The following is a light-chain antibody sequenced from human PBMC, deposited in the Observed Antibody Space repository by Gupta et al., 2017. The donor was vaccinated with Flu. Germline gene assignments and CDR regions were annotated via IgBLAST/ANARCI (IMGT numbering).Light chain of an antibody. CDR3: KQCKNWRT. CDR1: QSRVNRKGSRW. CDR2: RVS. V-gene: IGKV2-30*01. Sequence: PAIFGQAAVRDSGTSQSRVNRKGSRWLAWFQQRPGKAPRRLIYRVSNLEGGVPDRFSGSGSGTDFTLKISRVEAEDVGVYYCKQCKNWRTFGQGTKVEIK. J-gene: IGKJ1*01.